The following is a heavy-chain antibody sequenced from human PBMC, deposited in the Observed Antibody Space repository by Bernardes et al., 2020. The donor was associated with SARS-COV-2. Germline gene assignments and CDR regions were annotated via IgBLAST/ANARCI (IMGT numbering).Heavy chain of an antibody. CDR3: ARIQTTVTTFFDY. CDR1: GFSLSTPGMC. CDR2: IDWDDDK. V-gene: IGHV2-70*11. D-gene: IGHD4-17*01. Sequence: SGPTLVKPTQTLTLPCTFSGFSLSTPGMCVTWIRQPPGKALEWLARIDWDDDKYYSTSLKTRLTISRDTSKNRVVLTMTNMDPVDTATYYCARIQTTVTTFFDYWGQGTLVTVSS. J-gene: IGHJ4*02.